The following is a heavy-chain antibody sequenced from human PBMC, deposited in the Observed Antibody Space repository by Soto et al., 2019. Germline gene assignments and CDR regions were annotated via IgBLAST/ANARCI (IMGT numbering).Heavy chain of an antibody. J-gene: IGHJ6*02. D-gene: IGHD3-16*01. Sequence: SETLSLTCTVSGGSIICSYWSWMRQPPGKGLEWIGYIFYAGTTLYTPSLKSRVTISVDTSKNQFSLKLSSVTAADTAVYYCASHDRIDTFQNGMGLWGQGSMVTVSS. V-gene: IGHV4-59*01. CDR1: GGSIICSY. CDR3: ASHDRIDTFQNGMGL. CDR2: IFYAGTT.